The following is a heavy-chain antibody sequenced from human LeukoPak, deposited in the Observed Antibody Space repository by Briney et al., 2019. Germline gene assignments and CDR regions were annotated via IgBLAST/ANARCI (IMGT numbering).Heavy chain of an antibody. Sequence: GGSLRLSCTVSGFPLGNHYMTWIRQAPGKGLEYVSYLSQAGSDIFYADSVKGRFSISRDNAKNSLYLQMNSLRAEDTAVYYCARGHWGLDNWGQGTLVTVSS. D-gene: IGHD7-27*01. CDR2: LSQAGSDI. V-gene: IGHV3-11*01. CDR3: ARGHWGLDN. J-gene: IGHJ4*02. CDR1: GFPLGNHY.